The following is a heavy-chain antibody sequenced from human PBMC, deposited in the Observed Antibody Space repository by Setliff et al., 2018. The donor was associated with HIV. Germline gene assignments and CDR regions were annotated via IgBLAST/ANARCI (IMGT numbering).Heavy chain of an antibody. CDR3: GRGYGAFDI. D-gene: IGHD4-17*01. Sequence: GASVKVSCKASGYTFTNFGIGWVRQAPGQGLEWMGWISAYNGNTNYAQKLQGRVTMTTDTSTNTAYMELRSLRSDGTAVYYCGRGYGAFDIWGQGTMVTVSS. J-gene: IGHJ3*02. CDR2: ISAYNGNT. V-gene: IGHV1-18*01. CDR1: GYTFTNFG.